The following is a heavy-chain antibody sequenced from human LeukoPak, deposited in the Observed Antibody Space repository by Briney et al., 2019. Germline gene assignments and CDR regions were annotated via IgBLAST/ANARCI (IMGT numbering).Heavy chain of an antibody. J-gene: IGHJ4*02. CDR2: IKQDGSEK. V-gene: IGHV3-7*01. Sequence: GGSLRLSCAASGFTFSSYAMSWVRQAPGKGLEWVANIKQDGSEKYYVDSVKGRFTISRDNAKNSLYLQMNSLRAEDTAVYYCARDITMIVAFDYWGQGTLVTVSS. CDR1: GFTFSSYA. D-gene: IGHD3-22*01. CDR3: ARDITMIVAFDY.